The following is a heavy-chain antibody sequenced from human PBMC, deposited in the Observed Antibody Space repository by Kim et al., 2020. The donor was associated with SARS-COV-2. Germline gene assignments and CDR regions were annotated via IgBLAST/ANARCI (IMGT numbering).Heavy chain of an antibody. CDR3: ARDSRDRYYGMDV. CDR2: ISAYNGET. Sequence: ASVKVSCKASGYTFNAYGISWVRQAPGQGLEWMGWISAYNGETWYGWKFQGRVTMTIDTSTTTAYMEVRSLTSDDTAVYYCARDSRDRYYGMDVWGQGTTVTVSS. J-gene: IGHJ6*02. CDR1: GYTFNAYG. V-gene: IGHV1-18*04.